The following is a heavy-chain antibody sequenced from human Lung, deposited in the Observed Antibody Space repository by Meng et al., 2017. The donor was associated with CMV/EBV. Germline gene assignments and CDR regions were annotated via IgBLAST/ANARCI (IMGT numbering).Heavy chain of an antibody. CDR2: INHSGST. V-gene: IGHV4-34*01. D-gene: IGHD2-2*01. Sequence: SFSGYYWSWIRQPPGKGLEWIGEINHSGSTNYNPSLKSRVTISVDTSKNQFSLKLSSVTAADTAVYYCARMGGYCSSTSCDNWFDPWGQGTLVTVSS. J-gene: IGHJ5*02. CDR3: ARMGGYCSSTSCDNWFDP. CDR1: SFSGYY.